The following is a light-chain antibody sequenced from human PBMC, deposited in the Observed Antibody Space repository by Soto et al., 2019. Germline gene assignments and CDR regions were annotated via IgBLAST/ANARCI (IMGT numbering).Light chain of an antibody. J-gene: IGKJ4*02. V-gene: IGKV3-15*01. CDR1: QSVSNN. Sequence: ESALTQSPPTLYMSPGERATLSCRASQSVSNNLAWYQQKPGQAPRLLMYGASTRATGIPARFSGSGSGTEFTLTISSLQSADFAVYFCQQDKDLASTFGEGTKV. CDR3: QQDKDLAST. CDR2: GAS.